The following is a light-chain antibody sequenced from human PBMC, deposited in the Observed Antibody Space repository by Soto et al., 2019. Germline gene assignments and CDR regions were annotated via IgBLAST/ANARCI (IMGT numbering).Light chain of an antibody. J-gene: IGKJ2*01. CDR3: QQYGSSPPYT. CDR2: GSS. V-gene: IGKV3-20*01. CDR1: QRVSNNY. Sequence: EVVLTQSPGILSLSPGERDTLSCRASQRVSNNYYAWYQQRPGQAPRLLIFGSSDRATGIPDRFSGSGSGTDFTLTISRLEPEDFAVYYCQQYGSSPPYTFGQGTKLEIK.